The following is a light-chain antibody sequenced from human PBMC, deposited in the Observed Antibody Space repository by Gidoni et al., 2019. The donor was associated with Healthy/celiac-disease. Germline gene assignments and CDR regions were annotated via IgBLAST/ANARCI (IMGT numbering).Light chain of an antibody. J-gene: IGKJ3*01. CDR2: DAS. V-gene: IGKV3-15*01. CDR3: QQYKSWGRGCT. Sequence: IVLTPSPATLSVSPGARATLSCRSSESVSSNLALYQQKPGQPPRLLIYDASTRATGIPARSSGSGSETEFNFTISSRQSEDFAVYSCQQYKSWGRGCTFGPGTEVDSK. CDR1: ESVSSN.